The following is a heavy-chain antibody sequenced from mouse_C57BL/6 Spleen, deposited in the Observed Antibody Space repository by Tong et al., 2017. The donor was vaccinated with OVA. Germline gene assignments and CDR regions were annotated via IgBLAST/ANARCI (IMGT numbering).Heavy chain of an antibody. CDR3: AHYYGSSPYYFDY. CDR1: GYAFSSYW. CDR2: IYPGDGDT. V-gene: IGHV1-80*01. Sequence: VQLQESGAELVKPGASVKISCKASGYAFSSYWMNWVKQRPGKGLEWIGQIYPGDGDTNYNGKFKGKATLTADKSSSTAYMQLSSLTSEDSAVYFCAHYYGSSPYYFDYWGQGTTLTVSS. J-gene: IGHJ2*01. D-gene: IGHD1-1*01.